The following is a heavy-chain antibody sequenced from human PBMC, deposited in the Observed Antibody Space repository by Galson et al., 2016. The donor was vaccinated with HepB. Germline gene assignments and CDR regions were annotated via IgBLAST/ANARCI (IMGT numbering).Heavy chain of an antibody. CDR3: TSNLGWGGTGYFDY. CDR2: ISSSTSYI. J-gene: IGHJ4*02. Sequence: SLRLSCAASGFTFGSYTMNWVRQAPGKGLEWVSSISSSTSYIYSADSVKGRFTISRDNAKNSLYLQMNSLRVEDTAIYYCTSNLGWGGTGYFDYWGQGTLVTVSS. V-gene: IGHV3-21*01. CDR1: GFTFGSYT. D-gene: IGHD6-19*01.